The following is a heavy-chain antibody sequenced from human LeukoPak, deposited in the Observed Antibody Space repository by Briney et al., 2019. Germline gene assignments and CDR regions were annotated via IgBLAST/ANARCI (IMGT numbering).Heavy chain of an antibody. V-gene: IGHV3-30*18. CDR2: ISYDGSNK. CDR1: GFTFSSYG. Sequence: PGGSLRLSCAASGFTFSSYGMHWVRQAPGKGLEWVAVISYDGSNKYYADSVKGRFTISRDNSKSTLYLQMNSLRAEDTAVYYCAKDSSLLGSTIGFDYWGQGTLVTVSS. D-gene: IGHD5/OR15-5a*01. CDR3: AKDSSLLGSTIGFDY. J-gene: IGHJ4*02.